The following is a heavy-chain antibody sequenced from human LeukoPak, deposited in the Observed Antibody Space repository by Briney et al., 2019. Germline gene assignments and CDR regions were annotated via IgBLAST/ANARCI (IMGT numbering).Heavy chain of an antibody. J-gene: IGHJ5*02. CDR3: ARGGHYDILTGYPKDNWFDP. D-gene: IGHD3-9*01. CDR1: GGSISSYY. Sequence: PSETLSLTCTVSGGSISSYYWSWIRQPPGKGLEWIGYIYYSGSTNYNPSLKSRVTISVDTSKNQFSLKLSSVTAADTAVYYCARGGHYDILTGYPKDNWFDPWGQGTLVTVSS. CDR2: IYYSGST. V-gene: IGHV4-59*01.